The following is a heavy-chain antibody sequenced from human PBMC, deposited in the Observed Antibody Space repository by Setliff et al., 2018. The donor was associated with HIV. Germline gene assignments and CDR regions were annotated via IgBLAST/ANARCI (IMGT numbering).Heavy chain of an antibody. Sequence: GGSLRLYCAVSGLKFSDARMSWVRQAPGRGLEWLGRMKNWGSGGTSDYAAPVSGRFTISRDDSKNTLYLQMDSLKIEDTAVYYCAHIGAVPVVMSSWGQGTLVTVSS. CDR3: AHIGAVPVVMSS. J-gene: IGHJ4*02. CDR1: GLKFSDAR. CDR2: MKNWGSGGTS. D-gene: IGHD2-2*01. V-gene: IGHV3-15*01.